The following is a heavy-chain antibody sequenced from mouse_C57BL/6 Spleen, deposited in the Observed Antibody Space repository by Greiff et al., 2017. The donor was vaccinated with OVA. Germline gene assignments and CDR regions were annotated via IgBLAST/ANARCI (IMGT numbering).Heavy chain of an antibody. CDR3: VRQNYGSSSYWYFDV. J-gene: IGHJ1*03. D-gene: IGHD1-1*01. V-gene: IGHV10-1*01. CDR1: GFSFNTYA. CDR2: IRSKSNNYAT. Sequence: EVKLVESGGGLVQPKGSLKLSCAASGFSFNTYAMNWVRQAPGKGLEWVARIRSKSNNYATYYADSVKDRFTISRDDSESMLYLQMNNLKTEDTAMYYCVRQNYGSSSYWYFDVWGTGTTVTVSS.